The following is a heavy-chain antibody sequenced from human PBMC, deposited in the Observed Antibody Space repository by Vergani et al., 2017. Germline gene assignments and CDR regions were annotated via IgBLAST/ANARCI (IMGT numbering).Heavy chain of an antibody. CDR3: ARGHAYYDYVWGGYRDWFDP. D-gene: IGHD3-16*02. CDR2: IYHSGST. Sequence: QVQLQESGPGLVKPSGTLSLTCAVSGGSISSSNWWSWVRPPPGKGLEWIGEIYHSGSTNYNPSLKSRVTISVDTSKNQFSLKLSSVTSADTAVYYCARGHAYYDYVWGGYRDWFDPWGQGTLVTVSS. J-gene: IGHJ5*02. CDR1: GGSISSSNW. V-gene: IGHV4-4*02.